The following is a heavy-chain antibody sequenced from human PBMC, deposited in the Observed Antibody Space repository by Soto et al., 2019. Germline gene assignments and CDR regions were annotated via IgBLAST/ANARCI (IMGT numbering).Heavy chain of an antibody. J-gene: IGHJ4*02. CDR2: ISAYNGNT. D-gene: IGHD3-16*02. Sequence: ASVKVSCKASGYTFTSYGISWVRQAPGQGLEWMGWISAYNGNTNYAQKLQGRVTMTTDTSTSTAYMELRSLRSDDTAVYYCARALERITFGGVIVTYFDYWGQGTLVTVSS. CDR1: GYTFTSYG. CDR3: ARALERITFGGVIVTYFDY. V-gene: IGHV1-18*01.